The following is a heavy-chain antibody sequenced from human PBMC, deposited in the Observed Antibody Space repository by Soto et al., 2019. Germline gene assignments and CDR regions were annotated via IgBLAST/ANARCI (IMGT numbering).Heavy chain of an antibody. CDR1: GFTFSNFD. Sequence: GGSLRLSCAASGFTFSNFDMNWVRQAPGKGLEWVSYISNTGGTIFYADSLKGRITISRDNAKNSLYLQMVSLRAEDTAVYYCARERAYDFWSGYPRGFDSWGQGSLVTVSS. CDR3: ARERAYDFWSGYPRGFDS. D-gene: IGHD3-3*01. CDR2: ISNTGGTI. J-gene: IGHJ4*02. V-gene: IGHV3-48*03.